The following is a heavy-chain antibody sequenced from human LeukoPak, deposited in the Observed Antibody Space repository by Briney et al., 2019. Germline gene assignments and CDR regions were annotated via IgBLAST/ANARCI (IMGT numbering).Heavy chain of an antibody. J-gene: IGHJ4*02. Sequence: SETLSLTCTVSGGSISSSSYYWGWIRQPPGKGLEWIGSIYYSGSTYYNPSLKSRVTISVDTSKNQFSLKLSSVTAADTAVYYCAGRPRGSWLSFDYWGQGTLVTVSS. D-gene: IGHD6-13*01. CDR1: GGSISSSSYY. V-gene: IGHV4-39*01. CDR3: AGRPRGSWLSFDY. CDR2: IYYSGST.